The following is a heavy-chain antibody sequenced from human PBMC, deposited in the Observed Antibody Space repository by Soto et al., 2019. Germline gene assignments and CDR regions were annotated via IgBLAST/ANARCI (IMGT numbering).Heavy chain of an antibody. CDR1: GFTFSSYG. Sequence: QVQLVESGGGVVQPGRSLRLSCAASGFTFSSYGMHWVRQAPGKGLEWVAVIWYDGSNKYYADSVKGRFTISRDNSENTLYLQMNSLRAEDTAVYYCARDRYSSGWYDIDYWGQGTLVTVSS. J-gene: IGHJ4*02. CDR2: IWYDGSNK. D-gene: IGHD6-19*01. V-gene: IGHV3-33*01. CDR3: ARDRYSSGWYDIDY.